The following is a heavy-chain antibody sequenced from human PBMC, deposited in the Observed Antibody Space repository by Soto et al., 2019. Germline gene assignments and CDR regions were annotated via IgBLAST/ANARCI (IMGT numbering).Heavy chain of an antibody. J-gene: IGHJ4*02. D-gene: IGHD2-2*02. Sequence: ASVKVSCKASGGTFSSYAISWVRQAPGQGLEWMVGIIPIFGTANYAQKFQGRVTITADESTSTAYMELSSLRSEDTAVYYCARELPNCSSTSCYKGPFDYWGQGTLVTVSS. CDR1: GGTFSSYA. CDR2: IIPIFGTA. V-gene: IGHV1-69*13. CDR3: ARELPNCSSTSCYKGPFDY.